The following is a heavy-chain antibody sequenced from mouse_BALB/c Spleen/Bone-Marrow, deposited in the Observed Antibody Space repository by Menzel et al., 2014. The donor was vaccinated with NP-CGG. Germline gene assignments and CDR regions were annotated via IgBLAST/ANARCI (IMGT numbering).Heavy chain of an antibody. CDR2: INPGSSTI. CDR1: GFGFSRYW. Sequence: VNLVESGGGLVQPGGSLKLSCAASGFGFSRYWMSWVRQAPGKGLEWIGEINPGSSTINYTPSLKDKFIISRDNAKNTLYLQMSKVRSEDTALYYCARLNYYGNLFVWGAGTAVTVSS. V-gene: IGHV4-1*02. CDR3: ARLNYYGNLFV. J-gene: IGHJ1*01. D-gene: IGHD1-1*01.